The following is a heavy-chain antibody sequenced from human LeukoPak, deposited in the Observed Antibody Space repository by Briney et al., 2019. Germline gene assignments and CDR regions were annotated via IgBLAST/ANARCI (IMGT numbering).Heavy chain of an antibody. Sequence: SETLSLTCAVSNYSINTDYFWGWIRQPPGKGLEWIANIHHGGNTNYNPSFKSRVTISVDTSKNQFSLKLTSVTAADTAVYYYARTGGGPDQADFDFWGQGTPVIVSS. J-gene: IGHJ4*02. CDR3: ARTGGGPDQADFDF. CDR1: NYSINTDYF. V-gene: IGHV4-38-2*01. CDR2: IHHGGNT. D-gene: IGHD3-16*01.